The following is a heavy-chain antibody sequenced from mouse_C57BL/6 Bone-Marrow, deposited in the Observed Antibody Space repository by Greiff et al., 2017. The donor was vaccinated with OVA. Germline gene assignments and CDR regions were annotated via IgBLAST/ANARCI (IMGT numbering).Heavy chain of an antibody. J-gene: IGHJ3*01. D-gene: IGHD1-2*01. CDR2: INYDGIST. Sequence: EVQRVESEGGLVQPGSSMKLSCTASGFTFSDYYMAWVRQVPEKGLEWVANINYDGISTYYLDSLKSRFIISRDNAKNILYLQMSSLKSEDTATYYCARYYYGSFAYWGQGTLVTVSA. V-gene: IGHV5-16*01. CDR3: ARYYYGSFAY. CDR1: GFTFSDYY.